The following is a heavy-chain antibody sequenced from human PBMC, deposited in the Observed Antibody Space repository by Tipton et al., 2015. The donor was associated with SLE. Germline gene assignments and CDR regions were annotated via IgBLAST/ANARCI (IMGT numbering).Heavy chain of an antibody. CDR1: GGSISSYY. Sequence: TLSLTCTVSGGSISSYYWSWIRQPPGKGLEWIGYIYYSGSTNYNPSLKSRVTISVDTSKNQFSLKLSSVTAADTAVYYCARHPRLAAAGYFDYRGQGTLVTVSS. CDR2: IYYSGST. J-gene: IGHJ4*02. D-gene: IGHD6-13*01. CDR3: ARHPRLAAAGYFDY. V-gene: IGHV4-59*01.